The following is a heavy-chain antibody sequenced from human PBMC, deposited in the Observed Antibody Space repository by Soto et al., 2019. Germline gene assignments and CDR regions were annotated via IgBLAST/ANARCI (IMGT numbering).Heavy chain of an antibody. Sequence: ASVKVSCKDSGGLFSSFAISWVRQAPGQGLEWLGGIIPVFGTTNYAEKFQDRVTITADESTNTAYMELSSLTSGDTAIYYCARGGGPYVWFNEFWGQGTLVTVPS. CDR2: IIPVFGTT. D-gene: IGHD3-16*01. CDR1: GGLFSSFA. J-gene: IGHJ4*02. V-gene: IGHV1-69*13. CDR3: ARGGGPYVWFNEF.